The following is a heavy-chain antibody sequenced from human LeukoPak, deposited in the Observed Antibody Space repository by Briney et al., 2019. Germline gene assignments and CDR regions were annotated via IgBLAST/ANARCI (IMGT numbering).Heavy chain of an antibody. CDR1: GYTFTSYG. J-gene: IGHJ4*02. CDR2: ISAYNGNT. D-gene: IGHD2-15*01. CDR3: ARGRRYCSGGSCYFDY. V-gene: IGHV1-18*01. Sequence: ASVKASCKASGYTFTSYGISWVRQAPGQGLECMGWISAYNGNTNYAQKLQGRVTMTTDTSTSTAYMELRSLRSEDTAVYYCARGRRYCSGGSCYFDYWGQGTLVTVSS.